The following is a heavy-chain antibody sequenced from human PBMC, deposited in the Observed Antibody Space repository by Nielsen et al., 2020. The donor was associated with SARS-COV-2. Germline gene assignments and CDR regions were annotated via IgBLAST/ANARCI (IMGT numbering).Heavy chain of an antibody. J-gene: IGHJ3*02. CDR3: ARRLEPYSPAAFDI. V-gene: IGHV5-51*01. CDR2: IYPADSDT. D-gene: IGHD2-15*01. CDR1: GYSFTSYW. Sequence: GGSLRLSCQGSGYSFTSYWIAWVRQVPGKGLEWMGMIYPADSDTRYSPSFQGQATISGDRSSIAYLQWASLKASDTAMYYCARRLEPYSPAAFDIWGQGTMVTVSS.